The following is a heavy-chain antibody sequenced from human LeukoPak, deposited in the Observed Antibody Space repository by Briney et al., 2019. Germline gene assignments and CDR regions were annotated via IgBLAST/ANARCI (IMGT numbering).Heavy chain of an antibody. CDR1: GFTFSDYY. J-gene: IGHJ6*01. Sequence: GGSLRLSCAASGFTFSDYYMSWIRQAPGKGLEWVSYISSSGSTIYYADSVKGRFIISRDNAKNSLYLQMNSLRAEDTAVYYCXXDRDGYPXXXXXXXXXTVSXGSASAPTYY. CDR2: ISSSGSTI. V-gene: IGHV3-11*04. D-gene: IGHD5-24*01. CDR3: XXDRDGYPXXXXXXXXXTVSXGSASAPTYY.